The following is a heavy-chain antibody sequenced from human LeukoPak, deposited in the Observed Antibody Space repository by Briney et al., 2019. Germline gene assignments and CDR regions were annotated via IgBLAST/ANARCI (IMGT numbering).Heavy chain of an antibody. Sequence: GGSLRLSCAASGFTFSSYAMSWVRQAPGKGLEWVSAISGSGGSTYYADSVKGRFTISRDNSKNTLYLQMNSLRAEDTAVYYCARDHLRFLEWLTYYYYYYGMDVWGQGTTVTVSS. CDR2: ISGSGGST. CDR3: ARDHLRFLEWLTYYYYYYGMDV. CDR1: GFTFSSYA. D-gene: IGHD3-3*01. J-gene: IGHJ6*02. V-gene: IGHV3-23*01.